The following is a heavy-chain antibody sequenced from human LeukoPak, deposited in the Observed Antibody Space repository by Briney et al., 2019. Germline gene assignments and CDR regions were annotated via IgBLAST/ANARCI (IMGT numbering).Heavy chain of an antibody. J-gene: IGHJ4*02. CDR1: GYTFTSYD. V-gene: IGHV1-18*01. CDR2: ISAYNGNT. Sequence: VASVKVSCKASGYTFTSYDINWARQATGQGLEWMGWISAYNGNTNYAQKLQGRVTMTTDTSTSTAYMELRSLRSDDTAVYYCARDILWFGELPSLYWGQGTLVTVSS. D-gene: IGHD3-10*01. CDR3: ARDILWFGELPSLY.